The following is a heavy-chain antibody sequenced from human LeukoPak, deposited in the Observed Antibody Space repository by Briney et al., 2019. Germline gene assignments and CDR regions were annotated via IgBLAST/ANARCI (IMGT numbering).Heavy chain of an antibody. D-gene: IGHD4-11*01. V-gene: IGHV3-11*01. CDR2: ISSSGSTI. J-gene: IGHJ4*02. Sequence: GGSLRLSCAASGFTFSDYYMSWIRQAPGKGLEWVSYISSSGSTIYYADSVKGRFTISRDNAKNSLYLQMNSLRAEDTAVYYCAWTTVTTSNLDYWGQGTLVTVSS. CDR3: AWTTVTTSNLDY. CDR1: GFTFSDYY.